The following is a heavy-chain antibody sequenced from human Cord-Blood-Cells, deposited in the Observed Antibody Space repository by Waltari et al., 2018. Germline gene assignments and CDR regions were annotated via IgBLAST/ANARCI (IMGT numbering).Heavy chain of an antibody. J-gene: IGHJ5*02. CDR1: GGPISSGGHY. Sequence: QVQLQEPGPGLVKPSPTLSLTCTVSGGPISSGGHYSTWIRQHPGKGLEWIGYIYYSGSTYYNPSLKSRVTISVDTSKNQFSLKLSSVTAADTAVYYCAGSGYSIPFDPWGQGTLVTVSS. CDR2: IYYSGST. V-gene: IGHV4-31*03. CDR3: AGSGYSIPFDP. D-gene: IGHD6-13*01.